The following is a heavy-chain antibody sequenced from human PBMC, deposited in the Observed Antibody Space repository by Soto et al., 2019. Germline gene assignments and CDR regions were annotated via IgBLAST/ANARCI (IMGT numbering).Heavy chain of an antibody. CDR2: IYYSGST. Sequence: ASETLSLTCTVSGGSISSYYWSWIRQPPGKGLEWIGYIYYSGSTNYNPSLKSRVTISVDTSKNQFSLKLSSVTAADTAVYYCARLETEFLEWLGFDPWGQGTLVTVSS. CDR1: GGSISSYY. CDR3: ARLETEFLEWLGFDP. J-gene: IGHJ5*02. D-gene: IGHD3-3*01. V-gene: IGHV4-59*01.